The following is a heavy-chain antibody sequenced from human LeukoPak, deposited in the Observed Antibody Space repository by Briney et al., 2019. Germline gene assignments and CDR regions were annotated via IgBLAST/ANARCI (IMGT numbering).Heavy chain of an antibody. CDR1: GYTFTGYY. CDR2: INPNSGGT. Sequence: ASVKVSCKASGYTFTGYYMHWVRQAPGQGLEWMGWINPNSGGTNYAQKFQGRVTMTRDTSISTAYMELSRLRSDDTAVYYCARDVVTVTTWEVDYWGQGTLVTVSS. J-gene: IGHJ4*02. V-gene: IGHV1-2*02. D-gene: IGHD4-17*01. CDR3: ARDVVTVTTWEVDY.